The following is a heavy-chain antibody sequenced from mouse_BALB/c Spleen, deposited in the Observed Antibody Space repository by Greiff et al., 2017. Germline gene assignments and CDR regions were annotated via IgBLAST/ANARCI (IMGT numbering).Heavy chain of an antibody. Sequence: QVQLQQPGAELVKPGASVKMSCKASGYTFTSYWMHWVKQRPGQGLEWIGVIDPSDSYTSYNQKFKGKATLTVDTSSSTAYMQLSSLTSEDSAVYYCTYRDSYAMDYWGQGTTLTVSS. CDR3: TYRDSYAMDY. CDR1: GYTFTSYW. V-gene: IGHV1S127*01. D-gene: IGHD1-1*02. CDR2: IDPSDSYT. J-gene: IGHJ2*01.